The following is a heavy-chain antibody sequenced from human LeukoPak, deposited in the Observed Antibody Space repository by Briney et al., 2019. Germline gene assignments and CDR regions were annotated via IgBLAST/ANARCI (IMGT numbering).Heavy chain of an antibody. Sequence: GGSLRLSCAASGFTVSSKHMSWVRHTPGKGLEWVSVIYSGGTTYYADSVKGRVTISRDNSKNTLYLQMNSLRVEDTAVYYCARDYDSSGYYFDYWGQGTLVTVSS. CDR3: ARDYDSSGYYFDY. D-gene: IGHD3-22*01. J-gene: IGHJ4*02. V-gene: IGHV3-66*01. CDR2: IYSGGTT. CDR1: GFTVSSKH.